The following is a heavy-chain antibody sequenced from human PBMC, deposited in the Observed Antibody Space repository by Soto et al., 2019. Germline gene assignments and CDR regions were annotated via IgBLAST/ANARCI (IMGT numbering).Heavy chain of an antibody. Sequence: QVQLVQSGAEVKKPGASVKVSCKASGYTFTSYGISWVRQAPGQGLEWMGWISAYNGNTNYAQKLQGRVTMTTDTSTSTAYMELRSPKSDDTAVYYCARENTIYDFWSGYYPGYFHYWGQGTLVTVSS. CDR2: ISAYNGNT. V-gene: IGHV1-18*01. D-gene: IGHD3-3*01. CDR3: ARENTIYDFWSGYYPGYFHY. CDR1: GYTFTSYG. J-gene: IGHJ4*02.